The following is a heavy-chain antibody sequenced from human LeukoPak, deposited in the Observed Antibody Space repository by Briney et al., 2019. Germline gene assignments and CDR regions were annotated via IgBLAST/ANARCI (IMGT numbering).Heavy chain of an antibody. V-gene: IGHV3-48*03. J-gene: IGHJ6*03. Sequence: GGSLRLSCAASGFTFSSYEMNWVRQAPGKGLEWVSYISSSGSTIYYADSVKGRFTISRDNAKNSLYLEMNSLRAEDTAVYYCARDSLYYINVWGKGTTVTVPS. D-gene: IGHD4-11*01. CDR2: ISSSGSTI. CDR1: GFTFSSYE. CDR3: ARDSLYYINV.